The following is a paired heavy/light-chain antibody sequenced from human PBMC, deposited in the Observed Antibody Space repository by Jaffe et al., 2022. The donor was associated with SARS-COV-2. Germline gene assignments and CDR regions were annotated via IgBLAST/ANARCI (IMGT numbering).Heavy chain of an antibody. Sequence: EVQLVQSGAEVKKPGESLKISCKGSGYNFANSWIGWVRQMPGKGLEWMGIIYPGDSDTRYSPSFQGQVTISADKSTSTAYLQWSSLKASDTAMYYCAILRYDFWNGLDYYFCGMDVWGQGTTVTVSS. CDR2: IYPGDSDT. CDR1: GYNFANSW. V-gene: IGHV5-51*01. CDR3: AILRYDFWNGLDYYFCGMDV. J-gene: IGHJ6*02. D-gene: IGHD3-3*01.
Light chain of an antibody. J-gene: IGKJ2*01. Sequence: DIVMTQSPDSLAVSLGERATINCKSSQSVLYNSNKKNYLAWYQHKPGQPPKMLFYWASTRDSGVPERFSGSGSGTDFTLSITSLQAEDVAVYYCQQYFSSPYTFGQGTKLEI. V-gene: IGKV4-1*01. CDR2: WAS. CDR3: QQYFSSPYT. CDR1: QSVLYNSNKKNY.